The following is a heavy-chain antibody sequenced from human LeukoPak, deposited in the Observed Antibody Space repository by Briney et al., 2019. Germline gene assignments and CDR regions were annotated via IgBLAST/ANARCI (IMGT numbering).Heavy chain of an antibody. CDR1: GFIFDDYT. CDR3: ARDLPSP. Sequence: GGSLRLSCVASGFIFDDYTMHWVRQAPGKGLEWLSLISWDGGVTYYVDSVKGRFTISRDNAKNSLYLQMNSLRAEDTAVYYCARDLPSPWGQGTRVTVSS. CDR2: ISWDGGVT. V-gene: IGHV3-43*01. J-gene: IGHJ5*02.